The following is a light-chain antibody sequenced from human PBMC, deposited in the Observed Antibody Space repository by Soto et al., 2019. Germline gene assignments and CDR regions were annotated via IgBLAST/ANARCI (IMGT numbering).Light chain of an antibody. CDR3: SSYITSTTLVV. J-gene: IGLJ2*01. CDR1: SSDVGGYNY. Sequence: QSVLTQPASVSGSPGQSITISCTGISSDVGGYNYVSWYQHHPGKAPKLMIYDVSNRPSGVSDRFSGSKSGNTASLTISGLQAEDEADYYCSSYITSTTLVVFGGGTKLTVL. V-gene: IGLV2-14*03. CDR2: DVS.